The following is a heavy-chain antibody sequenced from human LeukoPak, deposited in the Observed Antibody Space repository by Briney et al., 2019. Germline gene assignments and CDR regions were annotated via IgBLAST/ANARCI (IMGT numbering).Heavy chain of an antibody. CDR3: ARDRRITFGGVNAFDI. D-gene: IGHD3-16*01. CDR1: GDSVSSNSAA. Sequence: SQTLSLTCAISGDSVSSNSAAWNWIRQSPSRGLEWLGRTYYRSKWYNDYAVSVKSRITINPDTSKNQFSLQLNSVTPEDTAVYYCARDRRITFGGVNAFDIWGQGTMVTVSS. J-gene: IGHJ3*02. CDR2: TYYRSKWYN. V-gene: IGHV6-1*01.